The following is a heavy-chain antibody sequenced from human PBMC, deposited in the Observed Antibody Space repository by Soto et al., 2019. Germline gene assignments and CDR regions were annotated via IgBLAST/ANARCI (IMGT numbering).Heavy chain of an antibody. CDR1: GFTFSSYA. Sequence: EVQLLESGGGLVQPGGSLRLSCAASGFTFSSYAMSWVRQAPGKGLEWVSAISGSGGSTYYADSVKGRFTISRDNSKNALYRPMDSLRAEDTAVYCCANTVGSSGSYYKLEGMGYFDYWGPGTLVTVSS. J-gene: IGHJ4*02. D-gene: IGHD3-10*01. V-gene: IGHV3-23*01. CDR2: ISGSGGST. CDR3: ANTVGSSGSYYKLEGMGYFDY.